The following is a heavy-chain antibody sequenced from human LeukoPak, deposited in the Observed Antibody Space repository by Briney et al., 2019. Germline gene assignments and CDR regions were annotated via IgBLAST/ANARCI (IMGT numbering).Heavy chain of an antibody. CDR1: GGSISSYY. V-gene: IGHV4-59*08. Sequence: KPSEPLSLTCTVSGGSISSYYWSWIRQPPGKGLEWIGYIYYSGSTNYNPSLKSRVTISVDTSKNQFSLKLSSVTAADTAVYYCARVVNYYYYGMDAWGQGTTVTVSS. CDR2: IYYSGST. CDR3: ARVVNYYYYGMDA. J-gene: IGHJ6*02. D-gene: IGHD2-15*01.